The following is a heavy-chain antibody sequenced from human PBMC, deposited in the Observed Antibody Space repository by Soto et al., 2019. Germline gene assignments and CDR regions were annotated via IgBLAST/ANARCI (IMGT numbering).Heavy chain of an antibody. Sequence: QVQLQESGPGLVKPSQTLSLTCTVSGGSISIGGYYWSWIRQHPGKGLEGIGYIYYSGSTYYNPSLKSRVTISVDTSKNQFSLKLSSVTAADTAVYYCARGERVGAATHFDYWGQGTLVTVSS. V-gene: IGHV4-31*03. D-gene: IGHD2-15*01. J-gene: IGHJ4*02. CDR2: IYYSGST. CDR1: GGSISIGGYY. CDR3: ARGERVGAATHFDY.